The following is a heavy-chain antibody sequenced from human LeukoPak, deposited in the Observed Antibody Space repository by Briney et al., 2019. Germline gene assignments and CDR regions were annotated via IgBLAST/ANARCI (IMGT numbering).Heavy chain of an antibody. Sequence: SETLSLTCTVSGGSISSSSYYWGWIRQPPGKGLEWIGEINHSGSTNYNPSLKSRVTISVDTSKNQFSLKLSSVTAADTAVYYCARGARIAAASFGYWGQGTLVTVSS. CDR1: GGSISSSSYY. D-gene: IGHD6-13*01. J-gene: IGHJ4*02. V-gene: IGHV4-39*07. CDR2: INHSGST. CDR3: ARGARIAAASFGY.